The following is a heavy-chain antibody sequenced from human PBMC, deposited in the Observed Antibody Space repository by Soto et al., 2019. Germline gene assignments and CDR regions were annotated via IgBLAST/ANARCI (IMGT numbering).Heavy chain of an antibody. V-gene: IGHV4-31*01. J-gene: IGHJ5*02. Sequence: QVQLQESGPGLVKPSQTLSLTCTVSVGSISSGGYYWSWIRQHPGKGLEWIGYVYYSGSTYYNPSLKSQVTISVDTSKNQFSLKLSSVTAADTAVYYCVIVVVPAAGGGWFDPWGQGTLVTVSS. D-gene: IGHD2-2*01. CDR1: VGSISSGGYY. CDR2: VYYSGST. CDR3: VIVVVPAAGGGWFDP.